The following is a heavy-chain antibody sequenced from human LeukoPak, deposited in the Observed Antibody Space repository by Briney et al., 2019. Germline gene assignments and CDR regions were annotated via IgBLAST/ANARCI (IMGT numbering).Heavy chain of an antibody. CDR1: GYTFTSYG. Sequence: ASVKVSCKASGYTFTSYGISWVRQAPGQGLEWMGWISAYNGNTNYAQKLQGGVTMTTDTSTSTAYMELRSLRSDDTAVYYCARGPYTDRYGWGAFDIWGQGTMVTVSS. CDR3: ARGPYTDRYGWGAFDI. V-gene: IGHV1-18*01. J-gene: IGHJ3*02. CDR2: ISAYNGNT. D-gene: IGHD2-8*02.